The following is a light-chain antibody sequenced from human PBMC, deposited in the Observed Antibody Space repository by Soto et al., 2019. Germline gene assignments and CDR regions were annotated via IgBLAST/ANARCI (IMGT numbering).Light chain of an antibody. CDR1: QSISSY. J-gene: IGKJ2*01. V-gene: IGKV1-39*01. CDR3: QQSYSTRMYT. Sequence: DIQMTQSPSSLSASVGDRVTITCRASQSISSYLNWYRQKPGKAPKLLIYAASSLQSGVPSRFSGSGSGTDFTLTISSLQPEDFATYYCQQSYSTRMYTFGQGTKVDIK. CDR2: AAS.